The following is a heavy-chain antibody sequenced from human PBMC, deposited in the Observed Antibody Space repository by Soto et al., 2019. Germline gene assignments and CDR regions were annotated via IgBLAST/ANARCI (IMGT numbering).Heavy chain of an antibody. J-gene: IGHJ4*02. CDR2: ISYDGSNK. CDR1: GFTFSSYA. V-gene: IGHV3-30-3*01. Sequence: GGSLRLSCAASGFTFSSYAMHWVRQAPGKGLEWVAVISYDGSNKYYADSVKGRFTISRDNSKNTLYLQMNSLRAEDTAVYYCARDLEYYGSGDFDYWGQGTLVTVSS. CDR3: ARDLEYYGSGDFDY. D-gene: IGHD3-10*01.